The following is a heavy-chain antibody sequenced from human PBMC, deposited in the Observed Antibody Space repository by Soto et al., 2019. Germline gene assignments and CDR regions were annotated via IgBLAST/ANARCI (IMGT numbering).Heavy chain of an antibody. V-gene: IGHV4-39*01. CDR2: INYSGST. D-gene: IGHD3-16*02. Sequence: SETLSLTCTVSGGSISSSSYYWGWIRQPPGKGLEWIGSINYSGSTYYNPSIKSRVTISVDTSKNQFSLKLSSVTAADTAVYYCARLFDDYIWGSYRSPFFDYWGQGTLVTVSS. CDR3: ARLFDDYIWGSYRSPFFDY. J-gene: IGHJ4*02. CDR1: GGSISSSSYY.